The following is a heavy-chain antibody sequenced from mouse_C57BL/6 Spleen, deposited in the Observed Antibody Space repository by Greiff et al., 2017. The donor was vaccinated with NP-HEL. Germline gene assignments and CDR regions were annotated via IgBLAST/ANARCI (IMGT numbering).Heavy chain of an antibody. CDR1: GYTFTDYE. CDR3: TRERDGNYPFDY. V-gene: IGHV1-15*01. D-gene: IGHD2-1*01. J-gene: IGHJ2*01. Sequence: VQLQQSGAELVRPGASVTLSCKASGYTFTDYEMHWVKQTPVHGLEWIGAIDPETGGTAYNQKFKGKAILTADKSSSTAYMELRSLTSEDSAVYYCTRERDGNYPFDYWGQGTTLTVSS. CDR2: IDPETGGT.